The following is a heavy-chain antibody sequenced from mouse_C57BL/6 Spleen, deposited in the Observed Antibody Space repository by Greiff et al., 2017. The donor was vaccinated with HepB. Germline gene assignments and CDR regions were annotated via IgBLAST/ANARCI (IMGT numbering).Heavy chain of an antibody. V-gene: IGHV1-54*01. CDR2: INPGSGGT. CDR1: GYAFTNYL. CDR3: ARSPYDYDEYWYFDV. D-gene: IGHD2-4*01. Sequence: QVQLKQSGAELVRPGTSVKVSCKASGYAFTNYLIEWVKQRPGQGLEWIGVINPGSGGTNYNEKFKGKATLTADKSSSTAYMQLSSLTSEDSAVYFCARSPYDYDEYWYFDVWGTGTTVTVSS. J-gene: IGHJ1*03.